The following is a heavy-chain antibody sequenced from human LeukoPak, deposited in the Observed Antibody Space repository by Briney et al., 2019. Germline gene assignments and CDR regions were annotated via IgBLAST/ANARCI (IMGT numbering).Heavy chain of an antibody. CDR3: AKEEDIVVVVAATPFDY. J-gene: IGHJ4*02. V-gene: IGHV1-69*04. Sequence: GSSVKVSCKASGGTFSSYAISWVRQAPGQGLEWMGRIIPILGIANYAQKFQGRVTITADKSTSTAYMELSSLRSEDTAVYYCAKEEDIVVVVAATPFDYWGQGTLVTVSS. D-gene: IGHD2-15*01. CDR2: IIPILGIA. CDR1: GGTFSSYA.